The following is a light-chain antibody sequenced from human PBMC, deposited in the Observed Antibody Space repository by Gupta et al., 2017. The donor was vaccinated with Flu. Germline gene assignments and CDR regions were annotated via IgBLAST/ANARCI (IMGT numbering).Light chain of an antibody. J-gene: IGLJ1*01. Sequence: TSSDVGGYDYVSWYQQYPGKAPKLIIYDVSHRPSGVSNRSSGSKSGSTASLTISGLQAADEADYYCKSFASSIAYVFGTGTKVTVL. V-gene: IGLV2-14*03. CDR2: DVS. CDR1: SSDVGGYDY. CDR3: KSFASSIAYV.